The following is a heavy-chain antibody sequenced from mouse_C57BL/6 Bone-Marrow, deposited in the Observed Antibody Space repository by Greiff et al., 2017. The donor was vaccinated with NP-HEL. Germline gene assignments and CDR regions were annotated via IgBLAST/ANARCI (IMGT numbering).Heavy chain of an antibody. CDR3: ARHWLYYGSSYDY. Sequence: DVKLVESGGGLVKPGGSLKLSCAASGFTFSSYTMSWVRQTPEQRLEWVATISGGGGNTYYPDSVTGRFTISRDNAKNTLYLQMSSLRSEDTALYYCARHWLYYGSSYDYWGQGTTLTVSS. V-gene: IGHV5-9*01. D-gene: IGHD1-1*01. CDR1: GFTFSSYT. J-gene: IGHJ2*01. CDR2: ISGGGGNT.